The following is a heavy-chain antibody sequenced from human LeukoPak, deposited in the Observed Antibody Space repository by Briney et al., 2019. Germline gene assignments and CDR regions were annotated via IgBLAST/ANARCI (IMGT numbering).Heavy chain of an antibody. CDR2: IYYSGST. CDR1: GGSISSYY. D-gene: IGHD3-16*01. J-gene: IGHJ4*02. Sequence: SETLSLTCSVSGGSISSYYWSWIRQPPGKGLEWIGYIYYSGSTNYNPSLKSRVTISGDTSKNQFSLKLSSLTAADTAVFYCARFEGGSFDYWGQGTLVTVSS. CDR3: ARFEGGSFDY. V-gene: IGHV4-59*12.